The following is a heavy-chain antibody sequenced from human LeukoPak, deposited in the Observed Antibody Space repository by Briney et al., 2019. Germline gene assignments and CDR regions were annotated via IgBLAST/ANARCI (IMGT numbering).Heavy chain of an antibody. CDR1: GGSISNYY. J-gene: IGHJ4*02. CDR3: ARDSSSWKVSNY. D-gene: IGHD6-13*01. CDR2: IYYSGST. Sequence: SETLSLTCTVSGGSISNYYWGWIRQPPGKGLEWIGYIYYSGSTTYNPSLKSRVIISLDTSKNQFSLRLSSVTAADTAVYYCARDSSSWKVSNYWGQGTLVTVSS. V-gene: IGHV4-59*01.